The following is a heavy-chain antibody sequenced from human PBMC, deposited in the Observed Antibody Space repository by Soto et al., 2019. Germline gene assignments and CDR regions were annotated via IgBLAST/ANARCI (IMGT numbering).Heavy chain of an antibody. V-gene: IGHV1-2*04. CDR2: IDGDSGDT. J-gene: IGHJ6*02. CDR3: ARTPNNGRAGVYGMDV. CDR1: GYTFTNYY. D-gene: IGHD2-8*01. Sequence: ASVKVSCKASGYTFTNYYIHWVRQAPGQGLEWMGWIDGDSGDTKDAQKFQGWVTMTRDTSINTAYMELSRLTSDDTAVYYCARTPNNGRAGVYGMDVWGQGTTVTVSS.